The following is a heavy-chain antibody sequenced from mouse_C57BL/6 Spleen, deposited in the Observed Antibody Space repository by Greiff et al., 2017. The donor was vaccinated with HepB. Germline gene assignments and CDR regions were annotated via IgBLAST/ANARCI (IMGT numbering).Heavy chain of an antibody. CDR2: INPNNGGT. J-gene: IGHJ1*03. V-gene: IGHV1-22*01. Sequence: EVQLQQSGPELVKPGASVKMSCKASGYTFTDYNMHWVKQSHGKSLEWIGYINPNNGGTSYNQKFKGKATLTVNKSSSTAYMELRSLTSEDSAVYYCARSPYDYRYFDVWGTGTTVTVSS. CDR3: ARSPYDYRYFDV. CDR1: GYTFTDYN. D-gene: IGHD2-3*01.